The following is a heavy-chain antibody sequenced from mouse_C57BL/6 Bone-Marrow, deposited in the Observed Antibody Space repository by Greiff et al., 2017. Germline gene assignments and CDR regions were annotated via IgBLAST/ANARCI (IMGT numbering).Heavy chain of an antibody. D-gene: IGHD2-1*01. CDR1: GFTFSDYG. CDR3: ASDYGKGGGMDY. J-gene: IGHJ4*01. CDR2: ISSGSSTI. V-gene: IGHV5-17*01. Sequence: EVQGVESGGGLVKPGGSLKLSCAASGFTFSDYGMHWVRQAPEKGLEWVAYISSGSSTIYYADTVKGRFTISRDNAKNTLFLQMSSLRSEDTAMYYCASDYGKGGGMDYGGQGTAVTVAS.